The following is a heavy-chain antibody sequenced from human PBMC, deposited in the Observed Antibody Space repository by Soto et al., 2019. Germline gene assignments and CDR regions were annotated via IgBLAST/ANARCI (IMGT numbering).Heavy chain of an antibody. CDR2: INHSGST. V-gene: IGHV4-34*01. CDR3: ARDKITGLFDY. Sequence: SETLSLTCAVYGGSFSGYSWTWLRQPPGTGLEWIGEINHSGSTNYNPSLRSRVTISVDTSKNQFSLKLTSVTAADTAVYYCARDKITGLFDYWGQGTLVTVSS. D-gene: IGHD2-8*02. CDR1: GGSFSGYS. J-gene: IGHJ4*02.